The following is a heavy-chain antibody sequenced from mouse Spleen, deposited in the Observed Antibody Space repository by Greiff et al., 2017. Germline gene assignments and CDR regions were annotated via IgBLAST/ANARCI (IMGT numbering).Heavy chain of an antibody. CDR2: INPSTGGT. Sequence: VHVKQSGPELVKPGASVKISCKASGYSFTGYYMNWVKQSPEKSLEWIGEINPSTGGTTYNQKFKAKATLTVDKSSSTAYMQLKSLTSEDSAVYYCARKEGAYYYGSSSYYFDYWGQGTTLTVSS. J-gene: IGHJ2*01. D-gene: IGHD1-1*01. CDR3: ARKEGAYYYGSSSYYFDY. V-gene: IGHV1-42*01. CDR1: GYSFTGYY.